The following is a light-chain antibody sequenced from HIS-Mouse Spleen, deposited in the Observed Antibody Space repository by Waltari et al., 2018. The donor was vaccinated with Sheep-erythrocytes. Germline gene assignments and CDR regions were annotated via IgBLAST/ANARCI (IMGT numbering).Light chain of an antibody. J-gene: IGKJ4*01. V-gene: IGKV3-11*01. CDR2: DAS. Sequence: EIVLTQSQATLSLSPGERATLSCRASQSVSSYLAWYQQKPGQAPRLLIYDASNRATGIPARFSGSGSGTDFTLTISSLGPEDFAVFYCQQRSNWFTFGGGTKVEIK. CDR1: QSVSSY. CDR3: QQRSNWFT.